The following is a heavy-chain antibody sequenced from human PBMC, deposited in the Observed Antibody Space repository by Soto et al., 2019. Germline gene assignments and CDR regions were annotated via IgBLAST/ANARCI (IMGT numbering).Heavy chain of an antibody. CDR3: ARAPLKAANRARVGAHNWFDP. CDR2: ISGYNGNT. Sequence: ASVKVSCKASGYTFTSYGISWVRQAPGQGLEWMGWISGYNGNTNYAQKLQGRVTMTRDTSTSTVYMELRSLRSDDTAVYYCARAPLKAANRARVGAHNWFDPWG. V-gene: IGHV1-18*01. CDR1: GYTFTSYG. J-gene: IGHJ5*02.